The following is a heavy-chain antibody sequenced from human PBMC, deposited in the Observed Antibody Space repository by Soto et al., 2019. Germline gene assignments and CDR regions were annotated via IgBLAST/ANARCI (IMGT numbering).Heavy chain of an antibody. D-gene: IGHD6-13*01. CDR2: IIPILGIA. CDR1: GGTFSSYT. V-gene: IGHV1-69*02. J-gene: IGHJ6*02. CDR3: ARYSSSWYVGYYYGMDV. Sequence: QVQLVQSGAEVKKPGSSVKVSCKASGGTFSSYTISWVRQAPGQGLEWMGRIIPILGIANYAQKFQGRVTITAHKSTSTAYMELSSLRSEDTAVYYCARYSSSWYVGYYYGMDVWGQGTTVTVSS.